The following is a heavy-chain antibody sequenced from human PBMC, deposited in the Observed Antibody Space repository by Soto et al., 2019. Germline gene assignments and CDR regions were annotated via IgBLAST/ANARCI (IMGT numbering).Heavy chain of an antibody. CDR1: GFTFSSYA. J-gene: IGHJ6*02. CDR2: ISYDGSNK. D-gene: IGHD2-2*01. V-gene: IGHV3-30-3*01. Sequence: GGSLRLSCTAAGFTFSSYAMHWVRQATGKGLEWVAVISYDGSNKYYADSVKGRFTISRDNSKNTLYLQMNSLRAEDTAVYYCAREGCSSTSCYRHYYYYYGMDVWGQGTTVTVSS. CDR3: AREGCSSTSCYRHYYYYYGMDV.